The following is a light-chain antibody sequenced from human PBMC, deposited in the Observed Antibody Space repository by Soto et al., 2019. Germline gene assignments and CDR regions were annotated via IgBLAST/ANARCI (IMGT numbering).Light chain of an antibody. V-gene: IGKV1-27*01. J-gene: IGKJ3*01. Sequence: DIQMTQSPSSLSAFVGDRVTITCRASQGISNYLAWYQQKPGKVPNVLIYGASTLRSGVPSRFSGTGSGTDFTLTISSLQPEDVALYYCQKYDSAPFTFGPGTTVELK. CDR3: QKYDSAPFT. CDR2: GAS. CDR1: QGISNY.